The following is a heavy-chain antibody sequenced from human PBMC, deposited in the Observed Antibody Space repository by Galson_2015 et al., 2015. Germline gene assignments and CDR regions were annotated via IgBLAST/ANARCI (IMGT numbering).Heavy chain of an antibody. D-gene: IGHD1-1*01. CDR3: ALSLDGPYYFDY. V-gene: IGHV3-43*02. Sequence: SLRLSCAASGFTFDDYAMHWVRQAPGKGLEWVSLISGDGGSTYYADSVKGRFTISRDNSKNSLYLQMNSLRTEDTALYYCALSLDGPYYFDYWGQGTLVTVSS. J-gene: IGHJ4*02. CDR1: GFTFDDYA. CDR2: ISGDGGST.